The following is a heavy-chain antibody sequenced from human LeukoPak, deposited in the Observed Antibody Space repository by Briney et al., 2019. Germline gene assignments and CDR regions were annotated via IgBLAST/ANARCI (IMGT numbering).Heavy chain of an antibody. CDR3: ARQRIAARFRAFDI. CDR1: GGSICSSSYY. Sequence: PSETLSLTCTVSGGSICSSSYYWGWFRQPPGEGLEWIGSIYYSGSTYYNPSLKSRVTISVDTSKNQFSLKLSSVTAADTAVYYCARQRIAARFRAFDIWGQGTMVTVSS. CDR2: IYYSGST. J-gene: IGHJ3*02. V-gene: IGHV4-39*01. D-gene: IGHD6-6*01.